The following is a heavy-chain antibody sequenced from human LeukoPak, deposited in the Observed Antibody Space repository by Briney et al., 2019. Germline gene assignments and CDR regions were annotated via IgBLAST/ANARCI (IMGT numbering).Heavy chain of an antibody. CDR1: GFTFSSYG. V-gene: IGHV3-30*18. Sequence: GGSLRLSCAASGFTFSSYGMHWVRQAPGKGLEWVACISYDGSNKYYADSVKGRFTISRDNSKNTLYLQMNSLRAEDTAVYYCAKDGYCSSTSCYPDDYWGQGTLVTVSS. CDR2: ISYDGSNK. CDR3: AKDGYCSSTSCYPDDY. D-gene: IGHD2-2*03. J-gene: IGHJ4*02.